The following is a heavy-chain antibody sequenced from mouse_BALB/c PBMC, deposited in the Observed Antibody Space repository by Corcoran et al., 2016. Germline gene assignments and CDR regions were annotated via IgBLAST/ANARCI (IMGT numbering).Heavy chain of an antibody. Sequence: QVQLQQSGPELVKPGASVKISCKASGYSFTSYYIHWVKQRPGQGLEWIGWIFPGSGNTKYNEKFKGKATLTADTSSSTAYMQLSSLTSEDSAVYFCARLITTVEGDAMDYWGQGTSVTVSS. V-gene: IGHV1-66*01. D-gene: IGHD1-1*01. CDR3: ARLITTVEGDAMDY. J-gene: IGHJ4*01. CDR1: GYSFTSYY. CDR2: IFPGSGNT.